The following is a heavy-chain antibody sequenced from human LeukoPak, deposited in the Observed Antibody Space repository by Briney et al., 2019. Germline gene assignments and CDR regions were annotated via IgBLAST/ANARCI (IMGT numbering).Heavy chain of an antibody. Sequence: GGSLRLSCAASGFTFSSYWMSWVRQAPGKGLEWVANIKQDGSESYNVDSVKGRFTFSRDNAKNSLYLQIISLRAEDTAVYYCARLGEKADFDYWGQGALVTVSS. J-gene: IGHJ4*02. CDR3: ARLGEKADFDY. CDR1: GFTFSSYW. D-gene: IGHD3-16*01. CDR2: IKQDGSES. V-gene: IGHV3-7*01.